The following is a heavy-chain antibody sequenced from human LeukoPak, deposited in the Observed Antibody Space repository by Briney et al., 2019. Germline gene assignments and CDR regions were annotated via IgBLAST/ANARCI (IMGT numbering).Heavy chain of an antibody. CDR3: ARSSGWGFDY. CDR2: IKQDGSEK. Sequence: GGSLRLSCSASGLTFNNYRMSWVRQAPGKGLEWVAGIKQDGSEKYYVDSVKGRFTISRDNAESSLYLQMSSLRAEDTAVYHCARSSGWGFDYWGQGALVTVSS. CDR1: GLTFNNYR. V-gene: IGHV3-7*04. J-gene: IGHJ4*02. D-gene: IGHD6-19*01.